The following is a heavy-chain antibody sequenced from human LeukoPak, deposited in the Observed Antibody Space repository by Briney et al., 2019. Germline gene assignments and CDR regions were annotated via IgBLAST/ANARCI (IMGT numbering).Heavy chain of an antibody. V-gene: IGHV4-39*01. D-gene: IGHD2-21*02. J-gene: IGHJ4*02. Sequence: SETLSLTCTVSGVSISISSYYWGWIRQPPGKGLEWIGSIYYSGNTYYNPSLKSRVTISVDTSKNQFSLKLSSVTAADTAVYYCARPRQGDYYFDYWGQGTLVTVSS. CDR3: ARPRQGDYYFDY. CDR1: GVSISISSYY. CDR2: IYYSGNT.